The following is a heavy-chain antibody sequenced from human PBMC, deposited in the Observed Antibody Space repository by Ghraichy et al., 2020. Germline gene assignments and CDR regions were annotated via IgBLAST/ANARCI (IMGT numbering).Heavy chain of an antibody. J-gene: IGHJ4*02. CDR2: ISYDGSNK. Sequence: GGSLRLSCAASGFTFSSYAMHWVRQAPGKGLEWVAVISYDGSNKYYADSVKGRFTISRDNSKNTLYLQMNSLRAEDTAVYYCARDSYPPREWELHAFGYWGQGTLVTVSS. CDR3: ARDSYPPREWELHAFGY. D-gene: IGHD1-26*01. V-gene: IGHV3-30-3*01. CDR1: GFTFSSYA.